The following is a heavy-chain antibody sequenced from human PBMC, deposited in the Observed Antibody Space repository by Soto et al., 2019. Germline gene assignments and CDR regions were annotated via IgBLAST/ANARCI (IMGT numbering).Heavy chain of an antibody. CDR2: ISGSGGST. Sequence: PGGSLRLSCAASGFTFSSYAMSWVRQAPGKGLEWVSAISGSGGSTYYADSVKGRFTISRDNSKNTLYLQMNSLRAEDTAVYYCAKDRELYSSGGSEYFHHWGQGTLVTVSS. CDR3: AKDRELYSSGGSEYFHH. V-gene: IGHV3-23*01. J-gene: IGHJ1*01. D-gene: IGHD6-19*01. CDR1: GFTFSSYA.